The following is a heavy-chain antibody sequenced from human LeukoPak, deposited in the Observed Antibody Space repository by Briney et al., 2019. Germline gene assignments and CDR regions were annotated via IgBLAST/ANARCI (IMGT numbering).Heavy chain of an antibody. CDR3: ARSSSKYYFDY. D-gene: IGHD6-6*01. CDR1: GFTFSSYW. Sequence: GGSLRLSCAASGFTFSSYWMHWVRQAPGKGLVWVSRINTDGSSTSYADSVKGRFTISRDNAKNTLYLQMNSLRAEDTAVYYCARSSSKYYFDYWGQGTLVTVSS. CDR2: INTDGSST. V-gene: IGHV3-74*01. J-gene: IGHJ4*02.